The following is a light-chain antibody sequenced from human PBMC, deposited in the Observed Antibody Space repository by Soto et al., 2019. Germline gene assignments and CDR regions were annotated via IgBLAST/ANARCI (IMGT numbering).Light chain of an antibody. V-gene: IGKV3-15*01. CDR2: GAS. CDR3: QQYESWYT. J-gene: IGKJ2*01. Sequence: EIVMTQSPGTLSVSPGDRATLSCRASQSVSSNLAWYQQKPGQAPRLLIFGASSRATGIPARFSGSGSGTEFTLTISSLQSEDFAVYYCQQYESWYTFGQGTKLEIK. CDR1: QSVSSN.